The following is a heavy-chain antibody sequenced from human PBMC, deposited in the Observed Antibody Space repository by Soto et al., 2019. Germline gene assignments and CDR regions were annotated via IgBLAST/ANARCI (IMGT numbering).Heavy chain of an antibody. D-gene: IGHD3-10*01. CDR3: VRGGIEHDYYYMDV. CDR2: INTDGSET. Sequence: QLVESGGGLIQTGGSLRLSCADSGFSFSKYGMHWVRQAPGKGLVWVSHINTDGSETSYADSVKGRFTISRDNAKNRLYLHMNSLRAEDTAMYYCVRGGIEHDYYYMDVWGKGTTVTVSS. V-gene: IGHV3-74*01. J-gene: IGHJ6*03. CDR1: GFSFSKYG.